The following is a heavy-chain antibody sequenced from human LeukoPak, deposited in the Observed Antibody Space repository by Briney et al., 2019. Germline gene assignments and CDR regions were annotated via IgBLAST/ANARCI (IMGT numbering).Heavy chain of an antibody. Sequence: PGGSLRLSCAASGFTFSTYGMHWVRQVPGKGLEWVAVISYDGPNKYYAESVKGRFTISRVNSKNTLYLQMNSLRAEDTAVYYCAKGMATYGSGSLFDYWGQGILVTVSS. CDR3: AKGMATYGSGSLFDY. D-gene: IGHD3-10*01. V-gene: IGHV3-30*18. J-gene: IGHJ4*02. CDR1: GFTFSTYG. CDR2: ISYDGPNK.